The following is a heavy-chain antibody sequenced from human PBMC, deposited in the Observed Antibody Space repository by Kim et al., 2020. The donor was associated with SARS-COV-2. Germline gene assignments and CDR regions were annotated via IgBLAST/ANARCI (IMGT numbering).Heavy chain of an antibody. Sequence: SETLSLTCAVSGGSISSSNWWSWVRQPPGKGLEWIGEIYHSGSTNYNPSLKSRVTISVDKSKNQFSLKLSSVTAADTAVYYCARDRFMAAGGSYTRGLGDAFDIWGQGTMVTVSS. V-gene: IGHV4-4*02. D-gene: IGHD1-26*01. J-gene: IGHJ3*02. CDR1: GGSISSSNW. CDR3: ARDRFMAAGGSYTRGLGDAFDI. CDR2: IYHSGST.